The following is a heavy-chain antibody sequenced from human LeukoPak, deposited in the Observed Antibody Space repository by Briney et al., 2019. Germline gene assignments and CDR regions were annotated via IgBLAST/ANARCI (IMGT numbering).Heavy chain of an antibody. CDR2: ISSYSRDI. CDR3: ARDDRDISSFRFDY. D-gene: IGHD6-6*01. Sequence: GGSLRLSCAASGFTFNTYSMNWVRQAPGKGLEWVSSISSYSRDIYYADSVKGRFTISRDNAKNSLHLQMNSLRAEDTAVYYCARDDRDISSFRFDYWGHGILVTVSS. J-gene: IGHJ4*01. CDR1: GFTFNTYS. V-gene: IGHV3-21*01.